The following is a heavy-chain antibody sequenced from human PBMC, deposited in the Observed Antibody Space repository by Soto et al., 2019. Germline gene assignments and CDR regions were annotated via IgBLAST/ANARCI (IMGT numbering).Heavy chain of an antibody. CDR1: GGSISSGGYY. CDR2: IYYSGST. D-gene: IGHD5-12*01. V-gene: IGHV4-31*03. Sequence: QVQLQESGPGLVTPSQTLSLTCTVSGGSISSGGYYWSWIRQHPGKGLEWIGYIYYSGSTYYNPSLKSRVTIXXDXSXXQFSLKLSSVTAADTAVYYCARAPTAGLATNTFDYWGQGTLVTVSS. CDR3: ARAPTAGLATNTFDY. J-gene: IGHJ4*02.